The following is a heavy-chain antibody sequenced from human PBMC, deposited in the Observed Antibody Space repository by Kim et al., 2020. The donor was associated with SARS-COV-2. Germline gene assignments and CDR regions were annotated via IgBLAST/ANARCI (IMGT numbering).Heavy chain of an antibody. CDR3: AREEGYYYDSSGYYYSPYYFDY. CDR2: IWYDGSNK. CDR1: GFTFSSYG. D-gene: IGHD3-22*01. J-gene: IGHJ4*02. V-gene: IGHV3-33*01. Sequence: GGSLRLSCAASGFTFSSYGMHWVRQAPGKGLEWVAVIWYDGSNKYYADSVKGRFTISRDNSKNTLYLQMNSLRAEDTAVYYCAREEGYYYDSSGYYYSPYYFDYWGQGTLVTVSS.